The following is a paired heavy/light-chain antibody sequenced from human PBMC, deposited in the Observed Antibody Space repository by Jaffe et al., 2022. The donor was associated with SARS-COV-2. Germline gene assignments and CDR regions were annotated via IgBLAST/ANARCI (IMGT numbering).Heavy chain of an antibody. D-gene: IGHD1-26*01. CDR1: GGSISSGGYS. J-gene: IGHJ5*02. V-gene: IGHV4-30-2*01. CDR3: ARGRSWDTDDTNNWFDP. Sequence: QLQLQESGSGLVKPSQTLSLTCAVSGGSISSGGYSWSWIRQPPGKGLEWIGYIYHSGSTYYNPSLKSRVTISVDRSKNQFSLKLSSVTAADTAVYYCARGRSWDTDDTNNWFDPWGQGTLVTVSS. CDR2: IYHSGST.
Light chain of an antibody. CDR2: GNS. J-gene: IGLJ2*01. CDR1: SSNIGAGYD. CDR3: QSYDSSLSGRVV. V-gene: IGLV1-40*01. Sequence: QSVLTQPPSVSGAPGQRVTISCTGSSSNIGAGYDVHWYQQLPGTAPKLLIYGNSNRPSGVPDRFSGSKSGTSASLAITGLQAEDEADYYCQSYDSSLSGRVVFGGGTKLTVL.